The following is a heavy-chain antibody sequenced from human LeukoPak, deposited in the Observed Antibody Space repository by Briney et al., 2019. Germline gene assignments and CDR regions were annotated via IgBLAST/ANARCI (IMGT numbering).Heavy chain of an antibody. CDR2: IRSKANNYAT. V-gene: IGHV3-73*01. CDR1: GFTFSGSA. D-gene: IGHD1-1*01. Sequence: GGSLTLSCAASGFTFSGSAMHWVRQPSEKGLEWVGHIRSKANNYATAYAASVKGRFTISRDDSKNTAYLQMSGLKTEDTAVYYCARHGNGLDYWGQGTLVTVSS. J-gene: IGHJ4*02. CDR3: ARHGNGLDY.